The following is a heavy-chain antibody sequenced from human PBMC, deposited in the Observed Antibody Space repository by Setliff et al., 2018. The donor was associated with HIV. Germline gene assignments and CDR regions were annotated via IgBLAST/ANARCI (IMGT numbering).Heavy chain of an antibody. Sequence: SLRLSCAASGFTFNSYAMSWVRQAPGKGLEWVSAISGAGGRTYYADSVKGRFSVSRDNSRNALYLQMNSLRAEDTAVYYCAKDRYSQYSSGGYMDVWGKGTTVTVSS. CDR1: GFTFNSYA. J-gene: IGHJ6*03. CDR2: ISGAGGRT. V-gene: IGHV3-23*01. D-gene: IGHD6-25*01. CDR3: AKDRYSQYSSGGYMDV.